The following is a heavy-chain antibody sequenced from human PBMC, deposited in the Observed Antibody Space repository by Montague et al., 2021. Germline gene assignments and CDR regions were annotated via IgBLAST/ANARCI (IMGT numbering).Heavy chain of an antibody. CDR2: T. CDR3: ARYAMILGVFTYWFDH. J-gene: IGHJ5*02. V-gene: IGHV4-55*01. D-gene: IGHD3-10*01. Sequence: TYYSPSLKSRFTMSVDTSKNQLSLRLTSVTASDTAIYYCARYAMILGVFTYWFDHWGQGTLVTVSS.